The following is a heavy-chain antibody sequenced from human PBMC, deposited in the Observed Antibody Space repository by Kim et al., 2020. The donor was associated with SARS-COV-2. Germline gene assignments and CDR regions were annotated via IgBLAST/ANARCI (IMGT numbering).Heavy chain of an antibody. V-gene: IGHV1-69*04. D-gene: IGHD2-15*01. CDR1: GGTFSSYA. CDR2: IIPILGIA. Sequence: SVKVSCKSSGGTFSSYAISWVRQAPGQGLEWMGRIIPILGIANYAQKFQGRVTITADKSTSTAYMELSSLRSEDTAVYYCARGYCSGGSCYAEPRAPSMDVCGQGATVTVSS. J-gene: IGHJ6*01. CDR3: ARGYCSGGSCYAEPRAPSMDV.